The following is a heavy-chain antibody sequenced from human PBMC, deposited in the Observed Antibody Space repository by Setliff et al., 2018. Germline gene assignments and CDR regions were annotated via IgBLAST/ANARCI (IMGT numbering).Heavy chain of an antibody. CDR2: INTHNGDT. Sequence: ASVKVSCKAFGYTFISYGISWVRQAPGQGLEWMGYINTHNGDTYYAQKLQVRVTMTTDTSTSTAYMELRSLRADDTAVYYCARDADYYDTSENPIFDHWGQGTLVTVSS. D-gene: IGHD3-22*01. J-gene: IGHJ4*02. CDR3: ARDADYYDTSENPIFDH. V-gene: IGHV1-18*01. CDR1: GYTFISYG.